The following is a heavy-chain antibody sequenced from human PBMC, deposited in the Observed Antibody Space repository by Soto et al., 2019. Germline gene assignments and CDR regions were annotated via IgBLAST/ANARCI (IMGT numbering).Heavy chain of an antibody. Sequence: QVQLVESGGGVVQPGRSLRLSCAASGFTFSSYAMHWVRQAPGKGLEWVAVISYDGSNIYYADSVKGRFTISRDNSKNTHDLQMNSLRTGDTAVYYFAIDLVDYSSSTVCISALYCWGQGTLGTVSS. CDR1: GFTFSSYA. CDR3: AIDLVDYSSSTVCISALYC. V-gene: IGHV3-30-3*01. D-gene: IGHD2-2*01. J-gene: IGHJ4*02. CDR2: ISYDGSNI.